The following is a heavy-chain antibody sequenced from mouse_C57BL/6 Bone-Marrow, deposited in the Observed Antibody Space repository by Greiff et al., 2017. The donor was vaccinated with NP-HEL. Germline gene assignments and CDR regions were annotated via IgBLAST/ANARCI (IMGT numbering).Heavy chain of an antibody. CDR2: ISGGGGNT. CDR1: GFTFSSYT. D-gene: IGHD1-1*01. J-gene: IGHJ2*01. Sequence: EVMLVESGGGLVKPGGSLKLSCAASGFTFSSYTMSWVRQTPEKRLEWVATISGGGGNTYYPDSVKGRFTISRDNAKNTLYLQMSSLRSEDTALYYCARLTTVVHYWGQGTTRTDSS. CDR3: ARLTTVVHY. V-gene: IGHV5-9*01.